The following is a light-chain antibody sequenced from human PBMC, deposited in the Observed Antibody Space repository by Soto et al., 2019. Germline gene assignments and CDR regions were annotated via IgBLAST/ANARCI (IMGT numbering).Light chain of an antibody. CDR2: AAS. Sequence: AIRMTQSPSPFPASTGDRVTITCRASQGISSYLAWYQQKPWKAPKLLIYAASTLQSWGPSSFSGSGSGTAFTLTISCLQSEDFATYYCQQYYSYPPTFGGGTKVVIK. J-gene: IGKJ4*01. CDR1: QGISSY. CDR3: QQYYSYPPT. V-gene: IGKV1-8*01.